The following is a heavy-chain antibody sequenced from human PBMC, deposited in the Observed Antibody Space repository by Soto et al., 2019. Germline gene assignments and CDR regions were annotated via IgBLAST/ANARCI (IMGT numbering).Heavy chain of an antibody. Sequence: QVQLQESGPGLVRPSQTLSLTCTVSGDSTTSGGYYWSWVRQHPGKGLEWVGSIYYTGDTNYNPSLKSRITVSIDTSKNEFSLMVSSVTAADTAVYFCARGAPRPRDVPTYFHIWGQGTLVSVSS. D-gene: IGHD1-26*01. CDR1: GDSTTSGGYY. J-gene: IGHJ4*02. CDR3: ARGAPRPRDVPTYFHI. V-gene: IGHV4-31*03. CDR2: IYYTGDT.